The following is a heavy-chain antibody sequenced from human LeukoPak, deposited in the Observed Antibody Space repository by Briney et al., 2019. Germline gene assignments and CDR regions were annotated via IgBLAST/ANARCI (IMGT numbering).Heavy chain of an antibody. Sequence: SETLSLTCAVYGGSFSGYYWSWIRQPPGKGLEWIGEINHSGSTNYNPSLKSRVTISVDTSKNQFSLKLSSVTAADTAVYYCAREGEYYYDSSGSPGNKDAFDIWGQGTMVTVSS. CDR3: AREGEYYYDSSGSPGNKDAFDI. J-gene: IGHJ3*02. D-gene: IGHD3-22*01. CDR1: GGSFSGYY. V-gene: IGHV4-34*01. CDR2: INHSGST.